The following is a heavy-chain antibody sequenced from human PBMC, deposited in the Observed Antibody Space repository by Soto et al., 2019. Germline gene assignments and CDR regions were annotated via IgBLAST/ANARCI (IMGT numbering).Heavy chain of an antibody. J-gene: IGHJ3*02. Sequence: GESLKISCKGSGYSLTSYWIGWVRQMPGKGLEWMGIIYPGDSDTRYSPSFQGQVTISADKSISTAYLQWSSLKASDTAMYYCARRAYQGYSSRWLKDAFDIWGQGTMVTVSS. CDR3: ARRAYQGYSSRWLKDAFDI. CDR2: IYPGDSDT. V-gene: IGHV5-51*01. D-gene: IGHD6-13*01. CDR1: GYSLTSYW.